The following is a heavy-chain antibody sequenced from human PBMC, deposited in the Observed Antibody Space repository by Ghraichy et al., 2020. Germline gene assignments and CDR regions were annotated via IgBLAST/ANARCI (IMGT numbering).Heavy chain of an antibody. CDR3: ARGGSVTTYFDY. CDR1: GFTFSSYT. D-gene: IGHD4-11*01. Sequence: GGSLRLSCAASGFTFSSYTMHWVRQAPGKGLEWVAVISYDGSSKYFADSVQGRFTISRDNSKNTLYLQMNSPRPEDTAVYYCARGGSVTTYFDYWGQGTLVTVSS. CDR2: ISYDGSSK. J-gene: IGHJ4*02. V-gene: IGHV3-30-3*01.